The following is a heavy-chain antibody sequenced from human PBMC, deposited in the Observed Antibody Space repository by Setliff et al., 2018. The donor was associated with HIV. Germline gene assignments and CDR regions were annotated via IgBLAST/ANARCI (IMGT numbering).Heavy chain of an antibody. J-gene: IGHJ3*02. CDR2: IIPIFGTA. V-gene: IGHV1-69*05. D-gene: IGHD7-27*01. Sequence: ASVKVSCKASGGTFSSYAISWARQAPGQGLEWMGGIIPIFGTANYAQKFQGRVTITTDESTSTAYMELSSLRSEDTAVYYCARGSLGAFDIWGQGTMVTVSS. CDR3: ARGSLGAFDI. CDR1: GGTFSSYA.